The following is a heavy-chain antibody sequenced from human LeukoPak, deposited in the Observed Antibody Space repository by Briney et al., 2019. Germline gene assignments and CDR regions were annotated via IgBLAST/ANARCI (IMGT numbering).Heavy chain of an antibody. CDR3: ARDEPGYGEFLLY. D-gene: IGHD3-10*01. V-gene: IGHV3-21*01. CDR2: ISSSSSYI. Sequence: GGSLRLSCAASGFTFSSYSMNWVRQAPGKGLEWVSSISSSSSYIYYADSVKGRFTIPRDNAKNSLYLQMNSLRAEDTAVYYCARDEPGYGEFLLYWGQGTLVTVSS. CDR1: GFTFSSYS. J-gene: IGHJ4*02.